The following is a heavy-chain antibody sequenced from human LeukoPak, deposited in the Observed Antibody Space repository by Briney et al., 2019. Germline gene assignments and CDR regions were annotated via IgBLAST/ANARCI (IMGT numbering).Heavy chain of an antibody. J-gene: IGHJ6*03. V-gene: IGHV4-38-2*02. CDR1: GYSISSGYY. CDR2: IYYSGST. CDR3: ARERWGLYYMDV. Sequence: SETLSLTCTVSGYSISSGYYWGWIRQPPGKGLEWIGSIYYSGSTYYNPSLKSRVTISVDTSKNQFSLKLSSVTAADTAVYYRARERWGLYYMDVWGKGTTVTVSS. D-gene: IGHD4-23*01.